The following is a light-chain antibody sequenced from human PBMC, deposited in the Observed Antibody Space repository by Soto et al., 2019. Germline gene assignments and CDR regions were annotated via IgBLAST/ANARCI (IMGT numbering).Light chain of an antibody. CDR2: GDN. V-gene: IGLV1-40*01. CDR3: QCHDNGLSHVV. Sequence: QSVLTQPPSVSGAPGQRVTIPCTGSSSNIGSFYDVHWYQQLPGTVPKLLIYGDNNRPSGVPDRFSGSNSGTAASLAITGLQAEDEADYYCQCHDNGLSHVVFGGGTKLTVL. CDR1: SSNIGSFYD. J-gene: IGLJ2*01.